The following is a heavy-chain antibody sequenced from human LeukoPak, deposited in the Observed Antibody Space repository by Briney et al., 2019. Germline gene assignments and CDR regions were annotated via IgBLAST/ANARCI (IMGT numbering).Heavy chain of an antibody. V-gene: IGHV1-2*02. CDR1: GYTFIDYN. Sequence: ASVKVSCKASGYTFIDYNVHWVRQAPGQGLEWMGWVNPNSGGTHYAQKFQARVTMTRDMSISTAYMELNKLKSDDTAVYYCARSGDGDRSPLGDWFFDLWGRGTLVTVSS. CDR2: VNPNSGGT. D-gene: IGHD3-22*01. J-gene: IGHJ2*01. CDR3: ARSGDGDRSPLGDWFFDL.